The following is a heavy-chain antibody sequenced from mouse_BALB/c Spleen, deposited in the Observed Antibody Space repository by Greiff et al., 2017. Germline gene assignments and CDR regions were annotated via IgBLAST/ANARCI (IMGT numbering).Heavy chain of an antibody. CDR3: ARPTMSTKEGAWFAY. CDR1: GYTFTSYV. Sequence: EVQLQQSGPELVKPGASVKMSCKASGYTFTSYVMHWVKQKPGQGLEWIGYINPYNDGTKYNEKFKGKATLTSDKSSSTAYMELSSLTSEDSAVYYCARPTMSTKEGAWFAYWGQGTLVTVSA. J-gene: IGHJ3*01. V-gene: IGHV1-14*01. D-gene: IGHD2-4*01. CDR2: INPYNDGT.